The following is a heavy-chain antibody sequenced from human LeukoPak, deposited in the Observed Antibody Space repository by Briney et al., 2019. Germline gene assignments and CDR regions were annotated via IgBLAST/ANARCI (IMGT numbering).Heavy chain of an antibody. CDR2: IRQSGGTT. Sequence: PGGSLRLSCTASGFSIRNYDMNWVRQSPGKELEWVSTIRQSGGTTYYADSVKGRFTISRDNSKNTLYLQINSLRVEDTAVYYCATKGDTVIVFRTSYFDLWGRGTLVTVSS. J-gene: IGHJ2*01. CDR1: GFSIRNYD. V-gene: IGHV3-23*01. D-gene: IGHD5-18*01. CDR3: ATKGDTVIVFRTSYFDL.